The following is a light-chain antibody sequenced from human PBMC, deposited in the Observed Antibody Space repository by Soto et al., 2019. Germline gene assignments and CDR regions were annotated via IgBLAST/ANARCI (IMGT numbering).Light chain of an antibody. CDR1: SSDVGGYNY. CDR3: ASYTGSDTLV. J-gene: IGLJ2*01. V-gene: IGLV2-8*01. CDR2: EVS. Sequence: QSVLTQPPSASGSPGQSVTISCTGTSSDVGGYNYVSWYQQHPGKAPKLMIYEVSKRPSGVPDRLSGSKSGNTASLTVSGLQVEDEADYYCASYTGSDTLVLGGGTKLTVL.